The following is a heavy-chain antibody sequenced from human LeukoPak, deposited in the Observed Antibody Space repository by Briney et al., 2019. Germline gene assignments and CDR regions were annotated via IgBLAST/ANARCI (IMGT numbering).Heavy chain of an antibody. CDR3: ARHVDYYYRDV. CDR2: IDTSGST. CDR1: GGSTSSYY. D-gene: IGHD2-21*01. Sequence: SETLSLTCTVSGGSTSSYYWSCLRQPPGKGLEWIGYIDTSGSTNYNSSLKSRITISVDTSNNQFSLKLSSMTAADTAVYYCARHVDYYYRDVWCKGTGVMVSS. J-gene: IGHJ6*03. V-gene: IGHV4-4*09.